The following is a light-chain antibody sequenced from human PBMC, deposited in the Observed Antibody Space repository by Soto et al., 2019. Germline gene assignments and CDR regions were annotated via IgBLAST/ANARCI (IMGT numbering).Light chain of an antibody. CDR3: QHRSNWPVT. CDR2: DAS. CDR1: QSVSSY. J-gene: IGKJ1*01. V-gene: IGKV3-11*01. Sequence: EIVLTQSPGTLSLSPGERATLSCRASQSVSSYLAWYQQTPGQAPRLLIYDASTRATGISARFSGSGSGTDFTLTISSLEPEDFAMYYCQHRSNWPVTFGQGTKVEGK.